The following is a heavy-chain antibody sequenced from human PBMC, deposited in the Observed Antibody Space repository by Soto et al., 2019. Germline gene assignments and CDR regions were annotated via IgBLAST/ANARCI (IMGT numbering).Heavy chain of an antibody. CDR1: GFSLSTSGVG. J-gene: IGHJ4*02. CDR2: IYWDDDK. V-gene: IGHV2-5*02. CDR3: AHLVVAGLTYSFAS. Sequence: QITLKESGPTLVKPTQALTLTCTFSGFSLSTSGVGVGWIRQPPGKVLEWLTFIYWDDDKRNSPFLKSRLTLTTDTTKSQVVLTMPNMDPVDTATSYCAHLVVAGLTYSFASWGQGTLVTVSS. D-gene: IGHD2-15*01.